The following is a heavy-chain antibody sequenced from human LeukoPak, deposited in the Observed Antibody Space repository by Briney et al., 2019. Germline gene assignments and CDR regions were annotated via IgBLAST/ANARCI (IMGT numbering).Heavy chain of an antibody. Sequence: PSETLSLTCTVSGASISSGSYFWSWIRQHPGKGLEWIGYIYNSGSAYYNPSLKSRVIISVDTSKNQFSLKLSSVTAADTAVYHCASRTRGTHYFEYWGQGTLVTVSS. CDR3: ASRTRGTHYFEY. CDR1: GASISSGSYF. J-gene: IGHJ4*02. D-gene: IGHD1-14*01. V-gene: IGHV4-31*03. CDR2: IYNSGSA.